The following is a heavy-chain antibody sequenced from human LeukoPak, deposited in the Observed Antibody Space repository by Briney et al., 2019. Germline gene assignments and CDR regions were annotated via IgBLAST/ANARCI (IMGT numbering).Heavy chain of an antibody. CDR1: GFTVSRNY. CDR3: ARAGTYYDFWSGYYNYYYYMDV. V-gene: IGHV3-66*01. D-gene: IGHD3-3*01. CDR2: IYSGGNT. J-gene: IGHJ6*03. Sequence: GGSLRLSCAASGFTVSRNYMSWVRQAPGKGLECVSVIYSGGNTYYTDSVKGGFTISRDNSKNTLYLQMNSLRAEDTAVYYCARAGTYYDFWSGYYNYYYYMDVWGKGTTVTVSS.